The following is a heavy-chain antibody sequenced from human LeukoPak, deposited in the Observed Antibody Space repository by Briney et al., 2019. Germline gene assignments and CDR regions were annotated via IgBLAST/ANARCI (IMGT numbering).Heavy chain of an antibody. D-gene: IGHD3-16*01. J-gene: IGHJ6*03. Sequence: SETLSLTCTVSGGSISSYYWSWIRQPPGKGLKWIGNIYYSGYTTYSPPLRSRVTISVDTSKNQFSLKLSSVTAADTAVYYCARETSQKGAHYMDVWGKGTTVTVSS. V-gene: IGHV4-59*01. CDR2: IYYSGYT. CDR1: GGSISSYY. CDR3: ARETSQKGAHYMDV.